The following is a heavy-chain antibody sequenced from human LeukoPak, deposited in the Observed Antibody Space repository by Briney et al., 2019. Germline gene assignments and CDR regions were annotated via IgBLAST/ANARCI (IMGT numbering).Heavy chain of an antibody. CDR2: IYPGDSDT. CDR3: ARRYYYGSGSYYPNLPFDY. CDR1: GYSFTSYW. J-gene: IGHJ4*02. V-gene: IGHV5-51*01. D-gene: IGHD3-10*01. Sequence: GESLKISCKGSGYSFTSYWIGWVRQMPGKGLEWMGIIYPGDSDTRYSPSFQGQVTISADKSISTAYLQWSSLKASDTAMYYCARRYYYGSGSYYPNLPFDYWGQGTLVTVSS.